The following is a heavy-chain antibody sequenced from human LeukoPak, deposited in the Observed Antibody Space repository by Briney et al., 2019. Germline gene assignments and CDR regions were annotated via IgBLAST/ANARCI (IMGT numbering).Heavy chain of an antibody. J-gene: IGHJ4*02. CDR1: GYTFTSHG. Sequence: SVTVSCKATGYTFTSHGISYVRQAPAQGLEGMGRIHAYKGNKNYAQRLQGRATMHTDTPSKTPYIALRSLRSHDTAVYYWARGPPYYYDSSGYYSPFDYWGQGTLVTVSS. V-gene: IGHV1-18*01. CDR2: IHAYKGNK. CDR3: ARGPPYYYDSSGYYSPFDY. D-gene: IGHD3-22*01.